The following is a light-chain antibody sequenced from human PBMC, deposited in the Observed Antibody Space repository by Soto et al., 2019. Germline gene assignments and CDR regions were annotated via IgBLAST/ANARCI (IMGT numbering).Light chain of an antibody. V-gene: IGKV3-15*01. CDR3: QQYNSWPTWT. CDR2: GAS. CDR1: QSVSNN. Sequence: EIVMTQSPATLSVSPGERTTLSCRASQSVSNNLAWYQQRPGQAPRLLMYGASSRATDIPARFSGSGFGTEFTLTISSLQSEDSAVYYCQQYNSWPTWTFGQGXX. J-gene: IGKJ1*01.